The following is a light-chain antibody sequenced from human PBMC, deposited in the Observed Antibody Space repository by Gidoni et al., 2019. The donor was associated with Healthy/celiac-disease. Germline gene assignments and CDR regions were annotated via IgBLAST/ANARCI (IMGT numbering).Light chain of an antibody. CDR1: QSVSSY. J-gene: IGKJ3*01. CDR2: DAS. Sequence: DIVFTQSPATLSLSPVERATLSCRASQSVSSYLAWYQQKPGQAPRLLIYDASNRATGIPARFSGSGSGTDFTLTISSLEPEDFAVYYCQQRSGFTFGPGTKVDIK. CDR3: QQRSGFT. V-gene: IGKV3-11*01.